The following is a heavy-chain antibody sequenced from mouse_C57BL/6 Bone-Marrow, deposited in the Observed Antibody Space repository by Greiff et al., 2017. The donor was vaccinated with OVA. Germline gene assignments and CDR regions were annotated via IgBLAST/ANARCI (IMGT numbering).Heavy chain of an antibody. CDR3: TTGSSYRFDY. V-gene: IGHV14-4*01. J-gene: IGHJ2*01. CDR1: GFNIKDDY. D-gene: IGHD1-1*01. Sequence: DVKLQESGAELVRPGASVKLSCTASGFNIKDDYMHWVKQRPEQGLEWIGWIDPENGDTEYASKFQGKATITADTSSNTAYLQLSSLTSEDTAVYYCTTGSSYRFDYWGQGTTLTVSS. CDR2: IDPENGDT.